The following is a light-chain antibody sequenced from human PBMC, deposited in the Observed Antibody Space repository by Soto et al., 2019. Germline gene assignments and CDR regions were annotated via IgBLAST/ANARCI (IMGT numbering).Light chain of an antibody. J-gene: IGLJ3*02. Sequence: QSVLTQPASVSGSPGQSITISCTGTSSDVGDYNFVSWYQQHPGKAPKLMIYEVSNRPSGVSNRFSGSKSANTASLTISGLQAEDEADYYCSSYTTSSTWVFGGGTKLPVL. V-gene: IGLV2-14*01. CDR3: SSYTTSSTWV. CDR1: SSDVGDYNF. CDR2: EVS.